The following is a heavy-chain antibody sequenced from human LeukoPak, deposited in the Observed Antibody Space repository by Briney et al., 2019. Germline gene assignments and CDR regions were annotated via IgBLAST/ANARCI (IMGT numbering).Heavy chain of an antibody. D-gene: IGHD6-13*01. CDR2: INTDGSGK. J-gene: IGHJ4*02. Sequence: GGSLRLSCAASGFTFSNYWMHWVRHATGKGLVWVSRINTDGSGKNYAHSVKGRFTISRHNAKSPLYLQINSLRAEDTAVYYCASASSHRIAAGGDYWAQGTLVTLSS. CDR1: GFTFSNYW. V-gene: IGHV3-74*01. CDR3: ASASSHRIAAGGDY.